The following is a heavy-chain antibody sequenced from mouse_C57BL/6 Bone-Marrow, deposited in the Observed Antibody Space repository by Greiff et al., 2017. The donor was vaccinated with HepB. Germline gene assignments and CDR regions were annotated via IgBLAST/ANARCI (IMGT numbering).Heavy chain of an antibody. J-gene: IGHJ2*01. CDR3: ARWNGDYY. D-gene: IGHD4-1*01. CDR1: GYTFTSYW. V-gene: IGHV1-61*01. CDR2: IYPSDSET. Sequence: QVQLQQPGAELVRPGSSVKLSCKASGYTFTSYWMDWVKQRPGQGLEWIGNIYPSDSETHYNQKFKDKATLTVDKSSSTAYMQLSSLTSEDSAVYYCARWNGDYYWGQGTTLTGSS.